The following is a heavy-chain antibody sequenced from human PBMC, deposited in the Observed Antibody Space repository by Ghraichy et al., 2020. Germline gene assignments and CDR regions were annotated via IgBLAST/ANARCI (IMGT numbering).Heavy chain of an antibody. D-gene: IGHD1-7*01. CDR3: ARGLTGTTYSYFDY. V-gene: IGHV3-53*01. Sequence: GGSLRLSCAASGFTVSSNYMSWVRQAPGKGLEWISVLYSGGSTYSADSVKGRFTISRDNSKNTLYLQMNSLRAEDTAVYYCARGLTGTTYSYFDYWGQGTLVTVSS. J-gene: IGHJ4*02. CDR1: GFTVSSNY. CDR2: LYSGGST.